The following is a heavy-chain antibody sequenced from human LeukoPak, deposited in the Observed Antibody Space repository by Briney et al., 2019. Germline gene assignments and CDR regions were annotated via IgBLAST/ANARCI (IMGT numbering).Heavy chain of an antibody. CDR3: ARARYYYDSSGYYPYYYYGMDV. CDR1: GGTFSSYA. CDR2: IIPIFGTA. V-gene: IGHV1-69*13. D-gene: IGHD3-22*01. Sequence: SVKVSCKASGGTFSSYAISWVRQAPGQGLEWMGGIIPIFGTANYAQKFQGRVTITADESTSTAYMELSSLRSEDTAVYYCARARYYYDSSGYYPYYYYGMDVWGQGTTVTVSS. J-gene: IGHJ6*02.